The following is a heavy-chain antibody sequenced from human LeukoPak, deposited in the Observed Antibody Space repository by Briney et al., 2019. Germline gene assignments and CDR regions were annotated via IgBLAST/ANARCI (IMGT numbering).Heavy chain of an antibody. D-gene: IGHD4-23*01. J-gene: IGHJ4*02. CDR3: VRAIGSNTL. CDR2: ISWNGGSI. CDR1: GFTFDDYA. Sequence: GGSLRLSCAASGFTFDDYAMHWVRQAPGKGLEWVSSISWNGGSIGYADSVKGRFTISRDNAKNSLYLQMNSLRAEDTAVYFCVRAIGSNTLWGQGTLVTVSS. V-gene: IGHV3-9*01.